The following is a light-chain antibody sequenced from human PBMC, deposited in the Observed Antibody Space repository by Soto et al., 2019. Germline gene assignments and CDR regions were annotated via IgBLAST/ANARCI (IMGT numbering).Light chain of an antibody. CDR3: QQYNSYSLT. CDR1: QSISSW. J-gene: IGKJ4*01. Sequence: DIQMTQSPSPLSASVGDRVPITCRASQSISSWLAWYQQKPGKAPKLLIYDASSLESGVPSRFSGSGSGTEFTLTISSLQPDDFATYYCQQYNSYSLTFGGGTKVDI. V-gene: IGKV1-5*01. CDR2: DAS.